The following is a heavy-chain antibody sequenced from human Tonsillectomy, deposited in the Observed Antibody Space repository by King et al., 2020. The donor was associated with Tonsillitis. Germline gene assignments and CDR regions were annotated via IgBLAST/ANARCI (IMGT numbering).Heavy chain of an antibody. Sequence: VQLVESGGTVVQPGRSLRLSCETSGFSFSNNGMHWVRQAPGKGLEWVAVISYEGSKKNYVDSVRGRFTISRDNFKNTLYLQMNRLRTEDTSVYYCTRDHSFALASYFYMDVCGRGTTVTVSS. D-gene: IGHD3-10*01. CDR1: GFSFSNNG. CDR3: TRDHSFALASYFYMDV. J-gene: IGHJ6*03. V-gene: IGHV3-30*03. CDR2: ISYEGSKK.